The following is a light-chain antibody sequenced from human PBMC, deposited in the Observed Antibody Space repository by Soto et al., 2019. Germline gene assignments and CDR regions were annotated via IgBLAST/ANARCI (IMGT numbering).Light chain of an antibody. V-gene: IGKV1-5*03. CDR3: QQYSDHWT. J-gene: IGKJ5*01. CDR1: RSIINW. CDR2: KAS. Sequence: DIQLTQYPSNQPASVGDRVTITCRASRSIINWLAWYQQKSGKGPKLLIYKASNLQTGVPSRFSGSGYGTEITLTSSSLQPDDVATYYCQQYSDHWTFGQGTRLEIK.